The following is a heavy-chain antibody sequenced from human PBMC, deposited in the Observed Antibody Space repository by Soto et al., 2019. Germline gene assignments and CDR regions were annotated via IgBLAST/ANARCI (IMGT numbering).Heavy chain of an antibody. Sequence: SVKVSCKASGGTFSSYAISWVRQAPGQGLEWMGGIIPIFGTANYAQKFQGRVTITADESTSTAYMELSSLRSEDTAVYYCARAYYDRGPAYYYYGMDVWGQGTTVTLSS. CDR3: ARAYYDRGPAYYYYGMDV. V-gene: IGHV1-69*13. CDR1: GGTFSSYA. D-gene: IGHD3-22*01. CDR2: IIPIFGTA. J-gene: IGHJ6*01.